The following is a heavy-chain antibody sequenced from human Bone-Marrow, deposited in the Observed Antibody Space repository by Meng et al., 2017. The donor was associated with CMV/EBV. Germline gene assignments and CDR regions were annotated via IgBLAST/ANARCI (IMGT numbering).Heavy chain of an antibody. CDR1: GGSISSYY. CDR3: ASGYYDFWSGYHES. J-gene: IGHJ5*02. CDR2: IYYSGST. V-gene: IGHV4-59*12. Sequence: SETLSLTCTVSGGSISSYYWSWIRQPPGKGLEWIGYIYYSGSTNYNPSLKSRVTISVDTSKNQFSLKLSSVTAADTAVYYWASGYYDFWSGYHESWGQGTLVTVSS. D-gene: IGHD3-3*01.